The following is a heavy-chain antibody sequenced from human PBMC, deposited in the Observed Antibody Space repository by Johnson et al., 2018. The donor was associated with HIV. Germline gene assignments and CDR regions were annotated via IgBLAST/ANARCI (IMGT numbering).Heavy chain of an antibody. D-gene: IGHD1-26*01. CDR3: ARVWSGSYYSNALDV. V-gene: IGHV3-30*04. CDR2: ISYDGSNK. Sequence: QVQLVESGGGVVQPGRSLRLSCAASGFTFSSYAMHWVRQAPGKGLEWVAVISYDGSNKYYADSVKGRFTISRDNSKNTLYLQMNSLRAEDTAVYYCARVWSGSYYSNALDVWGQGTMVTVSS. J-gene: IGHJ3*01. CDR1: GFTFSSYA.